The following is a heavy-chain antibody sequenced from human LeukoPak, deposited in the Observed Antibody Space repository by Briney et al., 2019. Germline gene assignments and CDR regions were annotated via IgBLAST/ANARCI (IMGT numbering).Heavy chain of an antibody. D-gene: IGHD3-10*01. CDR3: TRDLGELLFDY. CDR1: GLTFSGSA. CDR2: IRSKANSYAT. J-gene: IGHJ4*02. Sequence: PGGSLKLSCAASGLTFSGSAMHWVRQASGKGLEWVGRIRSKANSYATAYAASVKGRFTISRDDSKNTAYLQMNSLKTEDTAVYYCTRDLGELLFDYWGQGTLVTVSS. V-gene: IGHV3-73*01.